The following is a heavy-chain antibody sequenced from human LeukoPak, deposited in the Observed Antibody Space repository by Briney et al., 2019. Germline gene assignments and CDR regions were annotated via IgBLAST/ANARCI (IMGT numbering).Heavy chain of an antibody. CDR3: ARAAYSYGLAP. J-gene: IGHJ4*02. CDR1: GFSITSHY. V-gene: IGHV3-53*01. CDR2: IYTGGST. D-gene: IGHD5-18*01. Sequence: GGSLRLSCAASGFSITSHYMTWVRQAPGKGLEWGSVIYTGGSTYYTDSVKGRFTISRDIPKNTVYLQMDNLRAEDTALYHCARAAYSYGLAPWGQGTLVTVSS.